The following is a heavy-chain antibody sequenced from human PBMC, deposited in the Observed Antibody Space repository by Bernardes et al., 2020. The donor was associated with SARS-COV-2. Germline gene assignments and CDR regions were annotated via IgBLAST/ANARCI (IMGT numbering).Heavy chain of an antibody. D-gene: IGHD1-7*01. J-gene: IGHJ4*02. CDR2: ISFDGSNI. V-gene: IGHV3-30*03. CDR1: GFRFSSNG. CDR3: ASGGFNWNYAFFDY. Sequence: GGSPGLSCAASGFRFSSNGMHWVRQAPGKGLEWVALISFDGSNIHYADSVKGRFTISRDNSKNTLNLQMNSLRVEDSAVYYCASGGFNWNYAFFDYWGQGTLVTVSS.